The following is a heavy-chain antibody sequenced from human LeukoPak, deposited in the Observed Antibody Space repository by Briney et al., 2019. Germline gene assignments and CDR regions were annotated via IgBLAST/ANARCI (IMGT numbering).Heavy chain of an antibody. CDR2: IYYSGST. V-gene: IGHV4-39*01. Sequence: SETLSLTCTVSGGSISSSSYYWGWIRQPPGKGLEWIGSIYYSGSTYYNPSLKSRVTISVDTSKNQFSLKLSSVTAADTAVYYCASSHLGSVDYWGQGTLVTVSS. CDR3: ASSHLGSVDY. CDR1: GGSISSSSYY. J-gene: IGHJ4*02.